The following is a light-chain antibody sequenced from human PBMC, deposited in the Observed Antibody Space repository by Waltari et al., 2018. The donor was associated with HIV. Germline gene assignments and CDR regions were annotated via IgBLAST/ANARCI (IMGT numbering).Light chain of an antibody. CDR3: QQYYSVPWT. J-gene: IGKJ1*01. V-gene: IGKV4-1*01. CDR2: WAF. CDR1: LSLLFNANNKNY. Sequence: DIVMTQSPDSLAVSLGERATLNCKSSLSLLFNANNKNYLAWYQQKPGQSPTLLFYWAFTREFGVPDRFTGSGSGTDFTLTITSLQSEDVALYYCQQYYSVPWTFGQGTKVEIK.